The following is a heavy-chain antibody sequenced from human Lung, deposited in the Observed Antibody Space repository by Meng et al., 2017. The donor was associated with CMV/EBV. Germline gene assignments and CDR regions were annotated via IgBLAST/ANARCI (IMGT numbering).Heavy chain of an antibody. CDR2: IHSSGST. V-gene: IGHV4-31*03. J-gene: IGHJ5*02. D-gene: IGHD3-10*01. Sequence: VPLQESGPGLWKPSQTLSLTCPVSGGSISSGGYYWSWIRQHPGKDLEWIGYIHSSGSTYYNPSLRSRLTISVDTSKNQFSLKLSSVTAADTAVYYCARASYGSGSPLGESWFDPWGQGTLVTVSS. CDR3: ARASYGSGSPLGESWFDP. CDR1: GGSISSGGYY.